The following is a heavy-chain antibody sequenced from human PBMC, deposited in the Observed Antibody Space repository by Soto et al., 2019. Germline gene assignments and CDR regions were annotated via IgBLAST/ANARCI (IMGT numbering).Heavy chain of an antibody. Sequence: DIXWVRQATGQGLEWMGWMNPNSGNTGFAQKFQGRVTMTRNTSISTAYMELSSLRSEDTAVYYCARERAHYGMDVWGQGTTVTVSS. CDR3: ARERAHYGMDV. V-gene: IGHV1-8*01. D-gene: IGHD6-25*01. CDR2: MNPNSGNT. J-gene: IGHJ6*02. CDR1: D.